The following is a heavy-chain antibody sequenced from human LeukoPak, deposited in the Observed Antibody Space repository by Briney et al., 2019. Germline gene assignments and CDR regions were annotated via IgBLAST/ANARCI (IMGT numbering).Heavy chain of an antibody. CDR3: AITGRYSSGWYFDY. J-gene: IGHJ4*02. Sequence: GGSLRLSCAASGFTFSSYSMNWVRQAPGKGLEWVGRIKSKTDGGTTDYAAPVKGRFTISRDDSKNTLYLQMNSLKTEDTAVYYCAITGRYSSGWYFDYWGQGTLVTVSS. D-gene: IGHD6-19*01. CDR2: IKSKTDGGTT. V-gene: IGHV3-15*01. CDR1: GFTFSSYS.